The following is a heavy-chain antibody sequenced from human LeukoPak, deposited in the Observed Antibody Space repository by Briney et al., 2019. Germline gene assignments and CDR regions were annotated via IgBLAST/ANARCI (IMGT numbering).Heavy chain of an antibody. CDR1: GFPFSSYW. V-gene: IGHV3-7*01. J-gene: IGHJ4*02. CDR2: IMQDGSDK. Sequence: GGSLRLSCAASGFPFSSYWMSWVRQAPGKGLEWVANIMQDGSDKYYVDSVKGRFTISRDNAKNSLYLQVNSLRAEDTAVYYCARLTGTTGFDFWGQGTLVTVSS. D-gene: IGHD1-1*01. CDR3: ARLTGTTGFDF.